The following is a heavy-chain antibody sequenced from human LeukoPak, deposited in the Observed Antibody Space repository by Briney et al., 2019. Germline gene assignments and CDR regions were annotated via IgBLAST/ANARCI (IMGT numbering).Heavy chain of an antibody. CDR1: GFTFSSYA. CDR3: ARGSPYGDYGNFDY. CDR2: ISSSSSTI. V-gene: IGHV3-48*04. J-gene: IGHJ4*02. Sequence: GGSLRLSCAASGFTFSSYAMNWVRRAPGKGLEWVSYISSSSSTIYYADSVKGRFTISRDNAKNSLYLQMNSLRADDTAVYYCARGSPYGDYGNFDYWGQGTLVTVSS. D-gene: IGHD4-17*01.